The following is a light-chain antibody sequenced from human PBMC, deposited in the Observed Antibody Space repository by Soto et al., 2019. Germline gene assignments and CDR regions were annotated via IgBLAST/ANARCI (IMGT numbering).Light chain of an antibody. V-gene: IGKV3-15*01. CDR3: HQYNNWPPWT. Sequence: EIVMTQSPATLSVSPGERATLSCRASQSVSSNLAWYQQKPGQAPRLLIYGASTRATGIPARFSGSGSGTEFTLTISSLRSEDYAVYYCHQYNNWPPWTFGQGTK. CDR1: QSVSSN. J-gene: IGKJ1*01. CDR2: GAS.